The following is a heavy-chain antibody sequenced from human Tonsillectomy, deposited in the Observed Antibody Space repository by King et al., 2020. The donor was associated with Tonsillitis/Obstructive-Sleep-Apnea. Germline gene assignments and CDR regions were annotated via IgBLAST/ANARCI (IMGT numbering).Heavy chain of an antibody. D-gene: IGHD3-9*01. Sequence: VQLVESGAEVKKPGESLRISCKGSGYSFISYWIIWVRQMPGKGLEWMGRIGPSDSYTNYSPSFQGHVTISADKSISTAYLQWSSLKASDTALYYCARRSLIVYSRLSGYYYGMDVWGQGTTVTVSS. J-gene: IGHJ6*02. CDR1: GYSFISYW. V-gene: IGHV5-10-1*03. CDR3: ARRSLIVYSRLSGYYYGMDV. CDR2: IGPSDSYT.